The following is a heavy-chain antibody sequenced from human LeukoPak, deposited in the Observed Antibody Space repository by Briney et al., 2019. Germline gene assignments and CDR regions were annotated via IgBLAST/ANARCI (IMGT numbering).Heavy chain of an antibody. CDR1: GGFNTHYY. D-gene: IGHD3-22*01. Sequence: SETLSLTCSVSGGFNTHYYWSWLRQPPGKGLEWIGYIYHSGSTNYNPSLKSRVTISVDTSKNHFSLKLSSVTAADTAVYYCARGQWLPVFDFWGQGTLVTVSS. J-gene: IGHJ4*02. V-gene: IGHV4-59*01. CDR2: IYHSGST. CDR3: ARGQWLPVFDF.